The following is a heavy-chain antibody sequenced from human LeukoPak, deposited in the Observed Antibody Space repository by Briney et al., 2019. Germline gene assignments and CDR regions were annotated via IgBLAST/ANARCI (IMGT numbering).Heavy chain of an antibody. V-gene: IGHV1-2*02. D-gene: IGHD2-2*01. Sequence: ASVKVSCKASGYTFTGYYMHWVRRAPGQGLEWMGWINPNSGGTNYAQKFQGRVTMTRDTSISTAYMELSRLRSDDTAVYYCARGRYCSSTSCPEDYWGQGTLVTVSS. CDR1: GYTFTGYY. CDR2: INPNSGGT. J-gene: IGHJ4*02. CDR3: ARGRYCSSTSCPEDY.